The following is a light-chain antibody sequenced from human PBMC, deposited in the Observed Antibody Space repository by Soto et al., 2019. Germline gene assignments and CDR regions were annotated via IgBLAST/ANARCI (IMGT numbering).Light chain of an antibody. J-gene: IGKJ1*01. Sequence: DIQMTQSPSTLSASVGDRVTITCRASQSINNWLAWYQQKPGKAPKLLIYKASSLEYEVPSRFSGSGSGTEFTLTISSLQPDDFATYYCQHYNSYSEAFGQGTKVDI. V-gene: IGKV1-5*03. CDR3: QHYNSYSEA. CDR2: KAS. CDR1: QSINNW.